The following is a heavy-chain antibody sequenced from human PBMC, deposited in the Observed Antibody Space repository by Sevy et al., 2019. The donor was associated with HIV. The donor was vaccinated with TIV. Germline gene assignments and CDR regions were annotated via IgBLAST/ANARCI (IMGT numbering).Heavy chain of an antibody. CDR2: SNASGGYT. D-gene: IGHD6-13*01. CDR1: GYTLTSHY. CDR3: ASLAAASGLDYMDV. V-gene: IGHV1-46*01. J-gene: IGHJ6*03. Sequence: ASVKVSCKASGYTLTSHYMHWVRQAPGQGLEWMGISNASGGYTRYAQKFQGRVIMTRDTSTSTAYMELSSLRSDDTAVYYCASLAAASGLDYMDVWGKGTTVTVSS.